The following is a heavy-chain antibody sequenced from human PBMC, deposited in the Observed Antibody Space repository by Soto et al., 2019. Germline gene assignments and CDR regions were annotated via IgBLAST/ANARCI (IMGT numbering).Heavy chain of an antibody. CDR1: CGTIRNVY. Sequence: EILPLTCSVSCGTIRNVYGSWILQAPGKGLEWIGFIFHSGNAKYNPSLKSRVTISVDTSKNQFSLSLDSVTAAYTAVYFCARAHTPTLPFVTCGQGTM. CDR3: ARAHTPTLPFVT. D-gene: IGHD2-15*01. J-gene: IGHJ5*01. V-gene: IGHV4-59*01. CDR2: IFHSGNA.